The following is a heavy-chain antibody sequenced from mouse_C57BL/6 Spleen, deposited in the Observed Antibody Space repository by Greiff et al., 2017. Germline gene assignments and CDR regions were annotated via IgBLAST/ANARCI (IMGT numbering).Heavy chain of an antibody. V-gene: IGHV1-82*01. CDR1: GYAFSSSW. Sequence: QVQLKQSGPELVKPGASVKISCKASGYAFSSSWMNWVKQRPGKGLEWIGRIYPGDGDTNYNGKFKGKATLTADKSSSTAYMQLSSLTSEDSAVYFCAREISGYYGSSSPFDYWGQGTTLTVSS. CDR3: AREISGYYGSSSPFDY. D-gene: IGHD1-1*01. CDR2: IYPGDGDT. J-gene: IGHJ2*01.